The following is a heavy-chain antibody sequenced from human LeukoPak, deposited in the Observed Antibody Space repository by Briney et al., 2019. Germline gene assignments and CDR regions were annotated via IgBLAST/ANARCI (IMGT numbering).Heavy chain of an antibody. J-gene: IGHJ5*02. CDR3: AGGVLHGGGNWFDP. CDR1: GYTFTGYY. D-gene: IGHD3-16*01. Sequence: ASVKVSCKTSGYTFTGYYMHWLRQAPGQGLEWMGRINPNSGGTYYAQKFRSRVTMTRDTSISTAYMELASLISDDTAIYYCAGGVLHGGGNWFDPWGQGTLVTVSS. CDR2: INPNSGGT. V-gene: IGHV1-2*06.